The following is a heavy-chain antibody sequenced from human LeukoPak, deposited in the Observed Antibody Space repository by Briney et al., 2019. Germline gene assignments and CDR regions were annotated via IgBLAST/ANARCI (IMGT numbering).Heavy chain of an antibody. J-gene: IGHJ4*02. D-gene: IGHD2-21*02. CDR1: GFTVSSDY. CDR2: LYSGGTT. CDR3: ARGFVLGAAKNYFDY. V-gene: IGHV3-66*02. Sequence: GGSLRLSCTASGFTVSSDYMSWVRQAPGKGLEGVSFLYSGGTTHYADSVKGRFTISGDNSKNTLSLQVNSLRAEDTALYYCARGFVLGAAKNYFDYWGQGALVTVSS.